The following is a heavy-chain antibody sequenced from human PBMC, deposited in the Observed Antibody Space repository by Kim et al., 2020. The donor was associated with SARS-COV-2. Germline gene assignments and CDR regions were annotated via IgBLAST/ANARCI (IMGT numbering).Heavy chain of an antibody. D-gene: IGHD2-2*01. CDR1: GFTFSSYV. CDR2: ISYDGSNK. CDR3: AKGGYCSSTSCYEGWYFDL. J-gene: IGHJ2*01. Sequence: GGSLRLSCAASGFTFSSYVMHWVRQAPGKGLEWVAVISYDGSNKYYADSVKGRFTISRDNSKNTLYLQMNSLRAEDTAVYYCAKGGYCSSTSCYEGWYFDLWGRGTLVTVSS. V-gene: IGHV3-30*18.